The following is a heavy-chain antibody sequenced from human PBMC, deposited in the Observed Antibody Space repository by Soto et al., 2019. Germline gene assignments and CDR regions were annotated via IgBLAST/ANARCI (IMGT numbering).Heavy chain of an antibody. D-gene: IGHD6-19*01. CDR2: ISHDRINK. CDR3: ARDMYSSDYFVKWFEP. J-gene: IGHJ5*02. Sequence: QVRLVESGGGVVQPGRSLRLSCTASGFSFSSYAMYWFRQPPGKGLEWVAVISHDRINKHYADSVKGRVTVSRDNSNHSLELQLNSLRGEDTAMYYCARDMYSSDYFVKWFEPWGQGTLVTVSS. CDR1: GFSFSSYA. V-gene: IGHV3-30-3*01.